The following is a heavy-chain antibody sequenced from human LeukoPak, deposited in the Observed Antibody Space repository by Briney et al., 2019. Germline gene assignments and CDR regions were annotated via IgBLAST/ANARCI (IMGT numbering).Heavy chain of an antibody. V-gene: IGHV3-23*01. D-gene: IGHD3-22*01. Sequence: GGSLRLSCAASGFTLRSYGMSWVRQAPGKRLEWVSAISGSGGSTQYADSVKGRFTISRDNSKNTLYLQMTGLRAEDTAVYYCGKRADGSGSYPYWGQGTLVTVSS. CDR1: GFTLRSYG. CDR2: ISGSGGST. CDR3: GKRADGSGSYPY. J-gene: IGHJ4*02.